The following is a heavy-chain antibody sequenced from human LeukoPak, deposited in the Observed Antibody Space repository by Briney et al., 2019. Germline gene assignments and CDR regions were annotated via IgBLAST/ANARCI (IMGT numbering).Heavy chain of an antibody. D-gene: IGHD3-22*01. Sequence: SETLSLTCAVYGGSFSGDNYWSWIRQPAGKGLEWIGRIYTSGSTNYNPSLKSRVTISVDTSKNQFSLKLSSVTAADTAVYYCARGLSTYYDSSGYYYETDYWGQGTLVTVSS. V-gene: IGHV4-61*02. J-gene: IGHJ4*02. CDR1: GGSFSGDNY. CDR2: IYTSGST. CDR3: ARGLSTYYDSSGYYYETDY.